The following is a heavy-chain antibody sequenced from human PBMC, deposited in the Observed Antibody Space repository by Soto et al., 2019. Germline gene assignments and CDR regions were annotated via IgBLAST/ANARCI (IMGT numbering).Heavy chain of an antibody. CDR1: GGSISSYY. V-gene: IGHV4-59*01. Sequence: SETLSLTCTVSGGSISSYYWSWIRQPPGRGLEWIGYIYYSGSTNYNPSLKSRVTISVDTSKNQFSLKLSSVTAADTAVYYCARVNRNDALLKRYYFDYWGQGTLVTVSS. D-gene: IGHD1-20*01. J-gene: IGHJ4*02. CDR2: IYYSGST. CDR3: ARVNRNDALLKRYYFDY.